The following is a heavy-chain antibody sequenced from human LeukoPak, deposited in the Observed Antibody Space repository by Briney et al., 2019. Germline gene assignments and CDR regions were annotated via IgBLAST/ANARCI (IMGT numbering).Heavy chain of an antibody. CDR1: GGSFSGYY. V-gene: IGHV4-34*01. J-gene: IGHJ4*02. CDR2: INHSGST. D-gene: IGHD6-19*01. Sequence: SETLSLTCAVYGGSFSGYYWSWIRQPPGKGLEWIGEINHSGSTNYNPSLKSRVTISVDTSKNQFSLKLSSATAADTAVYYCARGRVGSGWYVYWGQGTLVTVSS. CDR3: ARGRVGSGWYVY.